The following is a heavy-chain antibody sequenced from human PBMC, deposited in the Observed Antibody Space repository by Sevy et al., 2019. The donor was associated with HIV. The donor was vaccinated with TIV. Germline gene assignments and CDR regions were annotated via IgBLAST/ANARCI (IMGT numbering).Heavy chain of an antibody. V-gene: IGHV3-23*01. CDR1: GFIFSKYS. CDR2: LSFGCGEI. J-gene: IGHJ4*02. CDR3: AREGCTKPHDY. D-gene: IGHD2-8*01. Sequence: GGSLRLSCAASGFIFSKYSMSWVHQPPGKGLEWVSTLSFGCGEINHADSVKGRFTISRDNSKNSLYLQMNNLRAEDTAVYYCAREGCTKPHDYWGQGTLVTVSS.